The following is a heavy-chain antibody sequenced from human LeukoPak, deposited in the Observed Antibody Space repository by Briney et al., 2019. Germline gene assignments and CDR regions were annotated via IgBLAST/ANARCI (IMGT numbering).Heavy chain of an antibody. D-gene: IGHD2-15*01. Sequence: SETLSLTCTVSGGSISSYYWSWIRQPPGKELEWIGEINHSGSTNYNPSLKSRVTISVDTSKNQFSLKLSSVTAADTAVYYCARGVVVVVAATYFDYWGQGTLVTVSS. CDR1: GGSISSYY. CDR3: ARGVVVVVAATYFDY. V-gene: IGHV4-34*01. CDR2: INHSGST. J-gene: IGHJ4*02.